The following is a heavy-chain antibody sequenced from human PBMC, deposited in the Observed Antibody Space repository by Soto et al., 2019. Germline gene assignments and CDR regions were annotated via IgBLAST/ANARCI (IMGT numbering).Heavy chain of an antibody. J-gene: IGHJ6*02. CDR1: GFTFSSYG. CDR3: AREAVVPAAMLYYYYGMDV. D-gene: IGHD2-2*01. CDR2: IWYDGSNK. V-gene: IGHV3-33*01. Sequence: GGSLRLSCAASGFTFSSYGMHWVRQAPGKGLEWVAVIWYDGSNKYYADSVKGRFTISRDNSKNTLYLQMNSLRAEDTAVYYCAREAVVPAAMLYYYYGMDVWGQGTTVTVSS.